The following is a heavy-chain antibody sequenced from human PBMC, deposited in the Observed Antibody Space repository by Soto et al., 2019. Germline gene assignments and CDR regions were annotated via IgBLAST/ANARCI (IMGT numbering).Heavy chain of an antibody. V-gene: IGHV3-48*02. J-gene: IGHJ4*02. CDR3: AADIRYDSSGYHYEGGDY. CDR2: IGARGFPI. D-gene: IGHD3-22*01. Sequence: EVQLVESGGGVMQPGGSLRLSCAASGLDFGVYPMNWVRQAPGKGLEWVSYIGARGFPIYYADSVRGRFAMSRDNANNSVFLQMNNLRDEDTAIYYCAADIRYDSSGYHYEGGDYWGQGTRVTVPS. CDR1: GLDFGVYP.